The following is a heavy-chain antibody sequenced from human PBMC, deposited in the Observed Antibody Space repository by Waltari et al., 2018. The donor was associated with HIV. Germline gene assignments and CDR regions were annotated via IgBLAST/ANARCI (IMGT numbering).Heavy chain of an antibody. D-gene: IGHD5-12*01. Sequence: EMQLVESGGGLVKPGGSLSLSCGASGFTCGRYTMNWVRQAPGKGLELVSSISRSSSFKYNADSVKGRFTTSRDNVKSSLYLQMNSLRTEDTAVYYCAREEYSGYVGHAFDVWGQGTMVTVSS. CDR1: GFTCGRYT. CDR2: ISRSSSFK. CDR3: AREEYSGYVGHAFDV. J-gene: IGHJ3*01. V-gene: IGHV3-21*02.